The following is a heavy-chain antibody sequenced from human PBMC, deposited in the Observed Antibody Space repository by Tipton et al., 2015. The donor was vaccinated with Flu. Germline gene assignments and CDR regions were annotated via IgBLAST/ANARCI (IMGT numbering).Heavy chain of an antibody. J-gene: IGHJ4*02. CDR3: AKYRGGTMLDY. Sequence: LRLSCSVSGESMGINYYWGWIRQPPGEGLEWIGNIHRSGNTYHNPSLRSRVTMSVDSSRNQFSLRLTSVTAADTAVYYCAKYRGGTMLDYWGQGTLVIVSP. CDR2: IHRSGNT. D-gene: IGHD2-8*01. CDR1: GESMGINYY. V-gene: IGHV4-38-2*01.